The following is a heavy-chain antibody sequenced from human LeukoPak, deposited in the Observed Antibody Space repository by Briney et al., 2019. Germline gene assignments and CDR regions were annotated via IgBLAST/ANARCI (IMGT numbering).Heavy chain of an antibody. J-gene: IGHJ4*02. V-gene: IGHV3-30-3*01. CDR1: GFTLSSYT. D-gene: IGHD1-1*01. Sequence: PGGSLRLSCAASGFTLSSYTMHGVRQAPGKGVEWVAVISYDGSNKYYADSEKGRFTISRDNSKNTLYLQMNSLRAEDTAVYYCARVVERHLDYWGQGTLVTVSS. CDR2: ISYDGSNK. CDR3: ARVVERHLDY.